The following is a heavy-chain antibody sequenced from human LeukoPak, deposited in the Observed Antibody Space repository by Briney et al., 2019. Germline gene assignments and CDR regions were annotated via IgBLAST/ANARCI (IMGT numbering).Heavy chain of an antibody. D-gene: IGHD3-16*01. CDR2: IYYSGST. CDR3: AREGDGPRVTWD. V-gene: IGHV4-39*07. J-gene: IGHJ4*02. CDR1: GDSISSTNYY. Sequence: PSETLSLTCTVSGDSISSTNYYWGWIRQPPGKGLEWIGSIYYSGSTFNNPPLKSRVTISVDTSKNQFSLKLSSVTAADTAVYYCAREGDGPRVTWDWGQGTLVTVSS.